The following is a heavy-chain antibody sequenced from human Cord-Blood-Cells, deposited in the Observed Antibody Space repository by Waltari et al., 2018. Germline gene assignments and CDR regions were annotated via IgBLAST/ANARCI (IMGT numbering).Heavy chain of an antibody. CDR1: GLSLSTSGVG. D-gene: IGHD2-2*01. CDR3: AHFAPSYCSSTSCYYFDY. Sequence: QITLKESGPTLVKPTQTLPLTCTFSGLSLSTSGVGVGWIRQPPGKALEWLALIYWNDDKRYRPSLKGRLTITKHTPKNQVVLTITNMDPVDTATYYCAHFAPSYCSSTSCYYFDYWGQGTLVTVSS. V-gene: IGHV2-5*01. CDR2: IYWNDDK. J-gene: IGHJ4*02.